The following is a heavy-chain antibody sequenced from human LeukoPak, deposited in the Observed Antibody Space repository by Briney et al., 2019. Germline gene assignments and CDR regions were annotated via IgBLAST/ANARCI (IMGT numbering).Heavy chain of an antibody. CDR2: ISSSSSTI. J-gene: IGHJ4*02. D-gene: IGHD3-3*01. V-gene: IGHV3-48*01. CDR1: GFTFDDYG. Sequence: GVLRLSCAASGFTFDDYGMSWVRQAPGKGLEWVSYISSSSSTIYYADSVKGRFTISRDNAKNSLYLQMNSLRAEDTAVYYCARNPRGITISPRGLYYFDYWGQGTLVTVSS. CDR3: ARNPRGITISPRGLYYFDY.